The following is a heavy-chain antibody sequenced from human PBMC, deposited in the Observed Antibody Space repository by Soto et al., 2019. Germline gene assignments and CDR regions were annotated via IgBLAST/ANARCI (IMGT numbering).Heavy chain of an antibody. CDR3: AQSPRLTEAFDI. CDR1: GYSFTSYW. J-gene: IGHJ3*02. CDR2: IYPGDSDT. Sequence: GESLKISCKGSGYSFTSYWIGWVRQMPGKGLEWMGIIYPGDSDTRYSPSFQVHVTISADKSFTTAYLQWSSLKASDTAMYYCAQSPRLTEAFDIWGQGTMVTVSS. V-gene: IGHV5-51*01.